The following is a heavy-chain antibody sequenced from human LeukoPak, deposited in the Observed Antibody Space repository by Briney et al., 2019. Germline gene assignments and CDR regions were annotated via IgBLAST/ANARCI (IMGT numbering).Heavy chain of an antibody. CDR2: IKEDGSER. Sequence: GGSLRLSCAASGFTFNSYWMYWVRQAPGKGLEWVASIKEDGSERYYVDSVKGRFTISRDNAKNSLYLQMNSLRAEDTAVYYCARGGPRDGYDYWGQGTLVTISS. CDR3: ARGGPRDGYDY. J-gene: IGHJ4*02. D-gene: IGHD5-18*01. CDR1: GFTFNSYW. V-gene: IGHV3-7*01.